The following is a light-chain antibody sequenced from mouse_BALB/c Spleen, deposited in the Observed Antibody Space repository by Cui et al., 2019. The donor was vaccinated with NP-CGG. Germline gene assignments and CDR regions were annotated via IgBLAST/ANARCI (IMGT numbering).Light chain of an antibody. CDR1: TGAVTTSNY. V-gene: IGLV1*01. CDR2: GTN. Sequence: QAVVTQESALTTSPGEIVTLTCRSSTGAVTTSNYANWVQEKPDHLFTGLIGGTNNRAPGAPARFSGSLIGDKAALTITGAQTEDEAIYFCALWYSNHWVFGGGTKLTVL. CDR3: ALWYSNHWV. J-gene: IGLJ1*01.